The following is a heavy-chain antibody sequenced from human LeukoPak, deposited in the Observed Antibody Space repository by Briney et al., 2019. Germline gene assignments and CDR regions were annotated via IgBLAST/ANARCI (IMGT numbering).Heavy chain of an antibody. Sequence: GGSLRLSCAPSGFTFGDFYMSWVRQAPGKGLEWVSNIGAAGKATYYADSVKGRFTISRDNTENSLYLDMTTLRAEDTATYFCARARPGVVFNYMDSGGQG. V-gene: IGHV3-7*01. J-gene: IGHJ5*01. D-gene: IGHD1-7*01. CDR1: GFTFGDFY. CDR3: ARARPGVVFNYMDS. CDR2: IGAAGKAT.